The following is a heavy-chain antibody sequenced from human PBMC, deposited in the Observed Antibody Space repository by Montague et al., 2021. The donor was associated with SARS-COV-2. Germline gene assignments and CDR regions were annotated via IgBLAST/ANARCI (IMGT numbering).Heavy chain of an antibody. CDR2: IRPDGTST. J-gene: IGHJ4*02. D-gene: IGHD3-10*01. Sequence: SLRLSCAASGFTFRSYWMHWVRQVPGRGLVWVSRIRPDGTSTHYAAFVKGRFIISRDNAKNTLSLEMTNLRVDDTAIYFCVRPLWFGDSDYYFESWGQGTLVSVSS. CDR1: GFTFRSYW. V-gene: IGHV3-74*01. CDR3: VRPLWFGDSDYYFES.